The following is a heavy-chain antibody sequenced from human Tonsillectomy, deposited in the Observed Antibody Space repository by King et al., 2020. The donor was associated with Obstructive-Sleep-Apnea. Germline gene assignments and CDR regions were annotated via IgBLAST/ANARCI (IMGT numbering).Heavy chain of an antibody. CDR1: GLPFSSYA. CDR2: ISGSVGGT. V-gene: IGHV3-23*04. D-gene: IGHD1-26*01. CDR3: AKDFRSSGSYVFFDY. Sequence: VQLVESGGGLVQPGGPLRLPCAALGLPFSSYAMSGVRRPPGKGLEWVSAISGSVGGTSYAESVKGRFTISSDNSKKTLYLQMNSLRAEDTAVYYCAKDFRSSGSYVFFDYWGQGTLVTVSS. J-gene: IGHJ4*02.